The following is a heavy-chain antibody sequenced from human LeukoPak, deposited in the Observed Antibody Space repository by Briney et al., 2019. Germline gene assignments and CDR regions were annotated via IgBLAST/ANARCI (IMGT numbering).Heavy chain of an antibody. Sequence: GGSLRLSCAASGIIFSNYWMHWVRQAPGKGLVWLSRINRDGSSTSYADSVKGRFTISRDNAKKSLYLQMNRLRAEDTAVYFCARADTSDILTGYSDYWGQGTLVTVSS. J-gene: IGHJ4*02. CDR2: INRDGSST. V-gene: IGHV3-74*01. CDR3: ARADTSDILTGYSDY. CDR1: GIIFSNYW. D-gene: IGHD3-9*01.